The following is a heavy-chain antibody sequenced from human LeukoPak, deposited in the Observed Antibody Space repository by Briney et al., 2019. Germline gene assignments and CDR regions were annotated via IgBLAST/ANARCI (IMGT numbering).Heavy chain of an antibody. D-gene: IGHD2-2*01. CDR3: AXDXLKXYCSSTGCDYYYYGMDV. Sequence: ASVKVSCKASGYTFTGYYMHWVRQAPGQGLEWMGWINPNSGGTNYAQKFQGWVTMTRDTPISTAYMELSRLRADDTAVYYCAXDXLKXYCSSTGCDYYYYGMDVWGQGTTVTVSS. CDR2: INPNSGGT. CDR1: GYTFTGYY. J-gene: IGHJ6*02. V-gene: IGHV1-2*04.